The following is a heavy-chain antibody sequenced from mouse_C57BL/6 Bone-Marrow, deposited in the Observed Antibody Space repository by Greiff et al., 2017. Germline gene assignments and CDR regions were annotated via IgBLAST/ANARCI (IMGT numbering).Heavy chain of an antibody. V-gene: IGHV1-9*01. D-gene: IGHD1-1*01. Sequence: VQLQQSGAELMKPGASVKLSCKATGYTFTGYWIEWVKQRPGHGLEWIGEILPGSSSTNYNEKFKGKATFTADTSSNTAYMQLSSLTTEDSAIYYCARYYYGSSPWFAYWGQGTLVTVSA. CDR3: ARYYYGSSPWFAY. CDR1: GYTFTGYW. CDR2: ILPGSSST. J-gene: IGHJ3*01.